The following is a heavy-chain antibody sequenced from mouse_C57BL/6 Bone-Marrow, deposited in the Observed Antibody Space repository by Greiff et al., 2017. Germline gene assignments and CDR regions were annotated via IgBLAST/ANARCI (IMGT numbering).Heavy chain of an antibody. CDR2: IHPNSGST. CDR1: GYTFTSYW. J-gene: IGHJ3*01. CDR3: ARERLGREWFAY. D-gene: IGHD4-1*01. Sequence: QVQLQQPGAELVKPGASVKLSCKASGYTFTSYWMPWVKQRPGQGLEWIGMIHPNSGSTNYNEKFKSKATLTVDKSSSTAYMQLSSLTSEDSAVYYCARERLGREWFAYWGQGTLVTVSA. V-gene: IGHV1-64*01.